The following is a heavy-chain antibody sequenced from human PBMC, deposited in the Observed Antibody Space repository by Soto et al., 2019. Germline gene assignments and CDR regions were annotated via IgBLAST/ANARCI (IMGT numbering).Heavy chain of an antibody. CDR2: IIPILGIA. CDR1: GGTFSSYT. Sequence: QVQLVQSGAEVKKPGSSVKVSCKASGGTFSSYTISWVRQAPGQGLEWMGRIIPILGIANYAQKFQGRVTITADKSTSTAYMELSSLRSEDTAVYYCARKVGMVRGVIPPGMDVWGQGTTVTVAS. V-gene: IGHV1-69*02. D-gene: IGHD3-10*01. CDR3: ARKVGMVRGVIPPGMDV. J-gene: IGHJ6*02.